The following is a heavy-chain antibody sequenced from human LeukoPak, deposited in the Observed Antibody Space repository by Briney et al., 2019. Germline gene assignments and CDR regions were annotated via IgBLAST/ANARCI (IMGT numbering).Heavy chain of an antibody. J-gene: IGHJ4*02. V-gene: IGHV3-21*01. CDR3: ARDDYYGSGSYYFDC. CDR1: GFTFSSYS. CDR2: ISSSSSYI. D-gene: IGHD3-10*01. Sequence: GGSLRLSCAASGFTFSSYSMNWVRQAPGKGLEWVSSISSSSSYIYYADSVKGRFTISRDNAKNSLYLQMNSLRAEDTAVYYCARDDYYGSGSYYFDCWGQGTLVTVSS.